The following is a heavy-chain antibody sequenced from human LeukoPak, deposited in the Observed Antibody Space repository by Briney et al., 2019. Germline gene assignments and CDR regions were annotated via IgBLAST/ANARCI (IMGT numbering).Heavy chain of an antibody. D-gene: IGHD2-21*01. Sequence: SETLSLTCTVSGGSISNYYWTWIRQPPGKGLEWIGYINNSGSTNYNPSLKSRVTISVDTSKNQFSLKLSSVTAADTAVYYCAREAYSGYFDYWGQGTLVTVSS. CDR2: INNSGST. J-gene: IGHJ4*02. V-gene: IGHV4-59*01. CDR3: AREAYSGYFDY. CDR1: GGSISNYY.